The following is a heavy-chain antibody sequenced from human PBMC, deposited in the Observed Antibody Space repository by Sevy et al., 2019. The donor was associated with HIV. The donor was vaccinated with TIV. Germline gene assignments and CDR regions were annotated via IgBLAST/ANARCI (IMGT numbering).Heavy chain of an antibody. V-gene: IGHV1-2*04. Sequence: ASVKVSCKASGDTFITYDINWVRQATGQGLEWMGWINPNSGGTNYAQKFQGWVTMTRDTSISTAYMELSRLRSDDTAVYYCARGYYDSSGYPTWFDPWGQGTLVTVSS. J-gene: IGHJ5*02. CDR1: GDTFITYD. CDR2: INPNSGGT. CDR3: ARGYYDSSGYPTWFDP. D-gene: IGHD3-22*01.